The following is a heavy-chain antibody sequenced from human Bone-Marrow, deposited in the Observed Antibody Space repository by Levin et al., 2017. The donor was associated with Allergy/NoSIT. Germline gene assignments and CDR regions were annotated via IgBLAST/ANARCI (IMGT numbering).Heavy chain of an antibody. Sequence: QSGGSLRLSCEASGFTFSSFAMSWVRQAPGKGLEWVAVISGSGGDTHYADSVKGRFTLSRDNSKNTLSLQMTSLRAEDTAVYYCAFPGRWSHWGQGALVTVSS. D-gene: IGHD4-23*01. J-gene: IGHJ1*01. CDR2: ISGSGGDT. CDR3: AFPGRWSH. V-gene: IGHV3-23*01. CDR1: GFTFSSFA.